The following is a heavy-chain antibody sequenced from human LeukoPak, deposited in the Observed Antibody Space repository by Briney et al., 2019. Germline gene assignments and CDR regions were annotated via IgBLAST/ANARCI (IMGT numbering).Heavy chain of an antibody. CDR2: IRYDGSNK. Sequence: PGGSLRLSCAASGFTFSIHAMHWVRQAPGKGLEWVAFIRYDGSNKYYADSVKGRFTISRDNSKNTLYLQMNSLRAEDTAVYYCAKDHYGDYKGCIDYWGQGTLVTVSS. CDR3: AKDHYGDYKGCIDY. CDR1: GFTFSIHA. D-gene: IGHD4-17*01. J-gene: IGHJ4*02. V-gene: IGHV3-30*02.